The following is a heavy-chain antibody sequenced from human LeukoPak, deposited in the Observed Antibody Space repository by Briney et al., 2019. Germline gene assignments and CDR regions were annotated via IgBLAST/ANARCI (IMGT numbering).Heavy chain of an antibody. D-gene: IGHD6-13*01. J-gene: IGHJ4*02. V-gene: IGHV3-23*01. CDR3: AKTPLRAAAGTVDY. CDR1: GFTFSSYA. CDR2: ISGSGGST. Sequence: GGSLRLSCAASGFTFSSYAMSWVRQAPGKGLEWVSAISGSGGSTYYADSVKGRFTISRGNSKNTLYLQMNSLRAEDTAVYYCAKTPLRAAAGTVDYWGQGTLVTVSS.